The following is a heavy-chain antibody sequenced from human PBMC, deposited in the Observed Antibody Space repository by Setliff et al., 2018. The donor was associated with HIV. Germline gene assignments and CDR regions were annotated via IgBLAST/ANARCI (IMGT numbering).Heavy chain of an antibody. CDR3: TIPASSLAPN. CDR1: GASISSHNYY. Sequence: SETLSLTCTVSGASISSHNYYWGWIRQSPGEGLEWIASIRSSGDTYYNPSLQSRVIISVDTSNNQISLKLTSVTAADTAVYYCTIPASSLAPNWGRGTQVTVSS. CDR2: IRSSGDT. V-gene: IGHV4-39*01. J-gene: IGHJ4*02.